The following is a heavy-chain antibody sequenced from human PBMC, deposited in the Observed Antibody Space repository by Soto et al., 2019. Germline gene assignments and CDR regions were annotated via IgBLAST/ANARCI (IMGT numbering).Heavy chain of an antibody. CDR2: ISYDGSNK. D-gene: IGHD1-1*01. Sequence: QVQLVESGGGVVQPGRSLRLSCAASGFTFSSYGMHWVRQAPGKGLEWVAVISYDGSNKYYADSVKGRFTISRDNSKNTLYLQMNSLRAEDTAVYYCANWNDVSGFDYWGQGTLVTVSS. J-gene: IGHJ4*02. V-gene: IGHV3-30*18. CDR1: GFTFSSYG. CDR3: ANWNDVSGFDY.